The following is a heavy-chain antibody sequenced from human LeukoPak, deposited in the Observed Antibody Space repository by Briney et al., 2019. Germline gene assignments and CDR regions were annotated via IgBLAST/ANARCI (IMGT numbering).Heavy chain of an antibody. Sequence: PSETLSLTCTVSGGSISSYYWSWIRQPPGKGLEWIGSIFYSGSTYYNPSLKSRVTISVDTSKNQFSLKLSSVTAADTAVYYCARAGLWDYSDSSGYHNGACDIWGQGTMVTVSS. CDR1: GGSISSYY. D-gene: IGHD3-22*01. J-gene: IGHJ3*02. CDR3: ARAGLWDYSDSSGYHNGACDI. CDR2: IFYSGST. V-gene: IGHV4-59*12.